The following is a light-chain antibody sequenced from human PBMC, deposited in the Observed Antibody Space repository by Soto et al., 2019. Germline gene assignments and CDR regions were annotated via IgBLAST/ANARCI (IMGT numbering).Light chain of an antibody. CDR2: GAS. CDR3: QQRDKWPRT. Sequence: EIVLTQSPATLSLSPGERATLSCRASQSVGSYLAWYQHKPGQAPRLLISGASNRATDSPGRFSGRGSGTDFTLTISSLESGDSAVYYCQQRDKWPRTFGQGTKLEIK. CDR1: QSVGSY. J-gene: IGKJ2*01. V-gene: IGKV3-11*01.